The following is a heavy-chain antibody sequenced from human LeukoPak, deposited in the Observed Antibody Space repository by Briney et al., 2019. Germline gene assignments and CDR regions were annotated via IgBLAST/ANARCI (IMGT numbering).Heavy chain of an antibody. J-gene: IGHJ4*02. D-gene: IGHD1-7*01. V-gene: IGHV4-59*01. CDR3: ARGRFPHNWNYVGFDY. CDR1: GGSISSYY. Sequence: SETLSLTCTVSGGSISSYYWSWIRQPPGKGLEWIGYIYYSGSTNYNPSLKSRVTISVDTSKNQFSLKLSSVTAADTAVYYCARGRFPHNWNYVGFDYWGQGALVTVSS. CDR2: IYYSGST.